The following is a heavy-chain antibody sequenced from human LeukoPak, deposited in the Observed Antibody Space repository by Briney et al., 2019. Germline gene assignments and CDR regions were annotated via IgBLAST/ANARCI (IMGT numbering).Heavy chain of an antibody. D-gene: IGHD4-23*01. CDR1: GGSISSRIHPIRRSSHY. CDR3: VRQGLYGGNLDAFDI. J-gene: IGHJ3*02. V-gene: IGHV4-39*01. Sequence: SETLSLTCTVSGGSISSRIHPIRRSSHYWGWIRQPPGKGLEGIGSIYYSGSTNYNPSLKSRVTISVDTSKNQFSLNLNSVTAADTAVYYCVRQGLYGGNLDAFDIWGQGTMVTVSS. CDR2: IYYSGST.